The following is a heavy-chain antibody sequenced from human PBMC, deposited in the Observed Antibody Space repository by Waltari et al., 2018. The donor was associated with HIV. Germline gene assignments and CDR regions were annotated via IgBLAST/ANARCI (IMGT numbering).Heavy chain of an antibody. CDR3: VRDYDSSGYYSANWFDP. Sequence: EVQLVESGGGLVQPGGSLRLSCVASGLTFRSYWMNWVRQGPGRGLVWVSRINNDGSNTNYAGSVKGRCTISRDNAKNTLYLQMNSLRAEDTAVYSCVRDYDSSGYYSANWFDPWGQGTLVTVSS. D-gene: IGHD3-22*01. J-gene: IGHJ5*02. CDR2: INNDGSNT. CDR1: GLTFRSYW. V-gene: IGHV3-74*01.